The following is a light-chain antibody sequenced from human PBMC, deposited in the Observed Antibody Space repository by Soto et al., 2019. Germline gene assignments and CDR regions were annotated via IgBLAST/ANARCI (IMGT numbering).Light chain of an antibody. CDR2: GAS. V-gene: IGKV3-20*01. CDR3: QQYGSSQWT. CDR1: QSAISN. J-gene: IGKJ1*01. Sequence: EIALTQSPATLSLSPGERATLSCRASQSAISNLTWDQQKPGQAPRLLIYGASSRATGIPDRFSGSGSGTDFTLTISRLEPEDFAVYYCQQYGSSQWTFSQGTKVDIK.